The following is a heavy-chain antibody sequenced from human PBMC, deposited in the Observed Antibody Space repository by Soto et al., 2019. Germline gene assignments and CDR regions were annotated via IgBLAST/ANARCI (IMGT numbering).Heavy chain of an antibody. J-gene: IGHJ6*02. Sequence: SETLSLTCTVSGGSISSSSYYWGWIRQPPGKGLEWIGSIYYSGSTYYNPSLKSRVTISVDTSKNQFSLKLSSVTAADTAVYYCARTDIVLVPAAVYYYYGMDVWGQGTTVTVSS. CDR1: GGSISSSSYY. CDR2: IYYSGST. D-gene: IGHD2-2*01. CDR3: ARTDIVLVPAAVYYYYGMDV. V-gene: IGHV4-39*01.